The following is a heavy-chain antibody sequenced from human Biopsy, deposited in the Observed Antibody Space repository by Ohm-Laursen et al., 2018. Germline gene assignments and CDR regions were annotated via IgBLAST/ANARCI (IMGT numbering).Heavy chain of an antibody. V-gene: IGHV4-59*01. CDR1: GGSIISYY. Sequence: SETLSLTCSVSGGSIISYYWSWIRQPPGKGLQWIGYVYYTGRTDYNPSLQSRVTISVDTSKNHFSLRLRSVTPADTAIYYCARDRGYYSDRTVPGYFDLWGRGTLVTVSS. D-gene: IGHD3-22*01. CDR2: VYYTGRT. J-gene: IGHJ2*01. CDR3: ARDRGYYSDRTVPGYFDL.